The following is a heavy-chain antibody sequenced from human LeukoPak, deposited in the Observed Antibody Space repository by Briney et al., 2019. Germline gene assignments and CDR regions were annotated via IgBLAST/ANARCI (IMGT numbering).Heavy chain of an antibody. J-gene: IGHJ4*02. D-gene: IGHD1-26*01. CDR1: GFTFSSYG. V-gene: IGHV3-33*06. Sequence: GGSLRLSCAASGFTFSSYGMHWVRQAPGKGLEWVAVIWYDGSNKYYADSVKGRFTISRDNSKNTLYLQMNSLRAEDTAVYYCAKVTYSGSYSFDYWGQGTLVTVSS. CDR2: IWYDGSNK. CDR3: AKVTYSGSYSFDY.